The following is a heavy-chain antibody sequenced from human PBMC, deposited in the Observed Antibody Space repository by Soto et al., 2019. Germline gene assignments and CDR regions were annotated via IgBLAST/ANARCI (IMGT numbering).Heavy chain of an antibody. D-gene: IGHD3-10*01. Sequence: PSETLSLTCTVSGGSISSGGYYWSWIRQHPVKGLEWIGYIYYSGSTYYNPSVKSRVTISVDTSKNQFSLKLSSVTAADTAVYYCARDAPEGFGERGSGMDVWGQGTTVTVSS. J-gene: IGHJ6*02. CDR1: GGSISSGGYY. CDR2: IYYSGST. V-gene: IGHV4-31*03. CDR3: ARDAPEGFGERGSGMDV.